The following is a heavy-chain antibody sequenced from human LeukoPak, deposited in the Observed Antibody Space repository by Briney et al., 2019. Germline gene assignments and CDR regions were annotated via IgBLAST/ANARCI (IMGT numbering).Heavy chain of an antibody. D-gene: IGHD2-15*01. CDR2: ISGSGGST. Sequence: GGSLRLSCAASGFTFTSYAMNWVRQAPGKGLEWVSAISGSGGSTYYADSVKGRFTISRDNSKNTSYLQMNSLRAEDTAVYFCAKVGCSGGSCYSYFDYWGQGTLVTVSS. CDR3: AKVGCSGGSCYSYFDY. CDR1: GFTFTSYA. J-gene: IGHJ4*02. V-gene: IGHV3-23*01.